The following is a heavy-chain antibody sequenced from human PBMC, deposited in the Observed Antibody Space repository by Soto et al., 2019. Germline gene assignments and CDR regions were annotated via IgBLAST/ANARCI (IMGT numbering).Heavy chain of an antibody. V-gene: IGHV4-39*01. J-gene: IGHJ6*03. Sequence: SETLSLTCTVSDGSISSSSYYWGWIRQPPGKGLEWIGSIYYSGSTYYNPSLKSRVTISVDTSKNQFSLKLSSVTAADTAVYYCATVPSLLWFGELFAYYYMDVWGKGTTVTVSS. D-gene: IGHD3-10*01. CDR2: IYYSGST. CDR3: ATVPSLLWFGELFAYYYMDV. CDR1: DGSISSSSYY.